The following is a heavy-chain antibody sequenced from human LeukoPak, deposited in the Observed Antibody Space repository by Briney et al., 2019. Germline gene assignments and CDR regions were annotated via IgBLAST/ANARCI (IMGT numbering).Heavy chain of an antibody. V-gene: IGHV1-8*01. CDR1: GYTFTSYD. Sequence: ASVKVSCKASGYTFTSYDINWVRQATGQGLEWMGWMNPNSGNTGYAQKFQGRVTMTRNTSISTAYMELSSLRSDDTAVYYCARKFAGRWLQFVDYWGQGTLVTVSS. CDR2: MNPNSGNT. CDR3: ARKFAGRWLQFVDY. D-gene: IGHD5-24*01. J-gene: IGHJ4*02.